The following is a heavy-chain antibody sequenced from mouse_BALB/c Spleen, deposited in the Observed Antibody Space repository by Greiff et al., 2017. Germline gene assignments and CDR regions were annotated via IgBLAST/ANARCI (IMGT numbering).Heavy chain of an antibody. CDR3: ARTGTWDY. CDR1: GFAFSSYD. J-gene: IGHJ2*01. D-gene: IGHD4-1*01. V-gene: IGHV5-12-1*01. CDR2: ISSGGGST. Sequence: EVQLVESGGGLVKPGGSLKLSCAASGFAFSSYDMSWVRQTPEKRLEWVAYISSGGGSTYYPDTVKGRFTISRDNAKNTLYLQMSSLKSEDTAMYYCARTGTWDYWGQGTTLTVSS.